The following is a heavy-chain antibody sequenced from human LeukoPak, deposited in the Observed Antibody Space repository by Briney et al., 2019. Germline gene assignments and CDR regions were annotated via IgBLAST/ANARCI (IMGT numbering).Heavy chain of an antibody. Sequence: GGSLRLSCAASGFTFSSYAMSWVRQAPGKGLEWVSAISGSGDSAYYADSVKGRFTISRDNSKNTLYLQMNSLRVEDTAVYYCAKGAGYCSTTGCPGDAFDIWGQGTMVTVSS. J-gene: IGHJ3*02. CDR1: GFTFSSYA. D-gene: IGHD2-2*03. CDR3: AKGAGYCSTTGCPGDAFDI. CDR2: ISGSGDSA. V-gene: IGHV3-23*01.